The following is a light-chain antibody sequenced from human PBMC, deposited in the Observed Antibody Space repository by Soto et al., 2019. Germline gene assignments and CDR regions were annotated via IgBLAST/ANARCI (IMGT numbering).Light chain of an antibody. CDR1: QSVSSN. J-gene: IGKJ5*01. V-gene: IGKV3-15*01. CDR3: QQRSNWPPSIT. Sequence: EIVMRQSPATLSVSPGERATLSCRASQSVSSNLAWYQQKPGQAPRLLIYGASARATGIPARFSGSGSGTDFTLTISSLEPEDFAVYYCQQRSNWPPSITFGQGTRLEI. CDR2: GAS.